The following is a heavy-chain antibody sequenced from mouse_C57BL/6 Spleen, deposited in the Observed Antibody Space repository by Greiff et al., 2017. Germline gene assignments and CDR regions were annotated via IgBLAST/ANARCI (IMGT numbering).Heavy chain of an antibody. CDR3: ATNWDPFAY. CDR1: GFTFSDYG. CDR2: ISSGSSTI. J-gene: IGHJ3*01. V-gene: IGHV5-17*01. D-gene: IGHD4-1*02. Sequence: VQLQQSGGGLVKPGGSLKLSCAASGFTFSDYGMHWVRQAPEKGLEWVAYISSGSSTIYYADTVKGRFTISRDNAKNTLFLQMTSLRSEDTAMYYCATNWDPFAYWGQGTLVTVSA.